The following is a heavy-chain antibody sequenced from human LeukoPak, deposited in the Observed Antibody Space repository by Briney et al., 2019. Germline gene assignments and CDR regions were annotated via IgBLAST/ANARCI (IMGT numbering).Heavy chain of an antibody. V-gene: IGHV3-9*01. CDR2: ISWNSGSI. J-gene: IGHJ4*02. Sequence: GGSLRLSCAASGFTFSTYWMHWVRQAPGKGLEWVSGISWNSGSIGYADSVKGRFTISRDNAKNSLYLQMNSLRAEDTALYYCAKSSGYYYSGYYFDYWGQGTLVTVSS. CDR1: GFTFSTYW. CDR3: AKSSGYYYSGYYFDY. D-gene: IGHD3-22*01.